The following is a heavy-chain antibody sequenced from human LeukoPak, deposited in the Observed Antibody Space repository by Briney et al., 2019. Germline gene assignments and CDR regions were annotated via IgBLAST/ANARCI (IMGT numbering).Heavy chain of an antibody. D-gene: IGHD4-17*01. CDR3: ARKGEHYGDYDH. CDR2: IHPDSGGP. V-gene: IGHV1-2*04. Sequence: PGESLKISCKASGYTFTGYFLHWVRQAPGQGLEWMGWIHPDSGGPNYAQKFQGWVTMTRDTSISTAFMELSRLRSDDTAVYYCARKGEHYGDYDHWGQGTLVTVSS. CDR1: GYTFTGYF. J-gene: IGHJ5*02.